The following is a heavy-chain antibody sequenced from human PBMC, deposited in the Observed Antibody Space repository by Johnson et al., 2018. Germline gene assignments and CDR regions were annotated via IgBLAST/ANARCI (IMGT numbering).Heavy chain of an antibody. J-gene: IGHJ6*02. D-gene: IGHD1-26*01. CDR3: AKANSGSYGGSGLDG. V-gene: IGHV3-23*01. Sequence: QLLESGGGLVQPVGSLRLSCAASAFTFSSYVMSWVRQAPGKGLEWVSSIRASGGTTYYTDSVKGRFPIPGHKSKKTLYMQMNSRRGEDTAVYYCAKANSGSYGGSGLDGWGQGTTVTVSS. CDR2: IRASGGTT. CDR1: AFTFSSYV.